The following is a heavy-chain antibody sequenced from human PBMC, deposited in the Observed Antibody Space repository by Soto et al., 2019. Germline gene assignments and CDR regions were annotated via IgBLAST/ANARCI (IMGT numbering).Heavy chain of an antibody. D-gene: IGHD1-1*01. CDR3: ASSEEQGPLDPYYAIEV. CDR1: GYTFSDYY. Sequence: DAAVQVSCKASGYTFSDYYIHWVRHVPGQGLEGMGWINPNSGVTNYAQKFQGWVTMTRDTSITTAYMELSRLSANDTAVYYCASSEEQGPLDPYYAIEVQGQGTTVT. CDR2: INPNSGVT. V-gene: IGHV1-2*04. J-gene: IGHJ6*02.